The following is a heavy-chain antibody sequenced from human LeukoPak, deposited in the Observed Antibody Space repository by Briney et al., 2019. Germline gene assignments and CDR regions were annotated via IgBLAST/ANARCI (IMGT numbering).Heavy chain of an antibody. Sequence: GGSLRLSCAASGFTFSNYGIHWVRQAPGRGLEWVAVISYDGSNKYYADSVKGRFTISRDNSKNTLYLQMNSLRAEDTAVYYCARVDTAIWIYFDYWGQGTLVTVSS. D-gene: IGHD5-18*01. CDR2: ISYDGSNK. V-gene: IGHV3-30*03. CDR1: GFTFSNYG. CDR3: ARVDTAIWIYFDY. J-gene: IGHJ4*02.